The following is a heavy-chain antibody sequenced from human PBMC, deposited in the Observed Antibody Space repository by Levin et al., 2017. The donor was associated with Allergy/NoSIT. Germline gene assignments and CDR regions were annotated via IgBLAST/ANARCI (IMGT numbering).Heavy chain of an antibody. Sequence: ASVKVSCKASGYTFTGYYMHWVRQAPGQGLEWMGWINPNSGGTNYAQKFQGRVTMTRDTSISTAYMELSRLRSDDTAVYYCARDQGLITMVRGVIALFDYWGQGTLVTVSS. CDR3: ARDQGLITMVRGVIALFDY. V-gene: IGHV1-2*02. CDR1: GYTFTGYY. D-gene: IGHD3-10*01. CDR2: INPNSGGT. J-gene: IGHJ4*02.